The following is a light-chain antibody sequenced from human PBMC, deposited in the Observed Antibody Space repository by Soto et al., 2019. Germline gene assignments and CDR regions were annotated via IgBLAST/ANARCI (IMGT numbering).Light chain of an antibody. J-gene: IGKJ3*01. CDR2: LGS. Sequence: DIVMTQSPLSLPVTPGEPASISCRSSQSLLHSNGYNYLDWYLQKPGQSPQLLIYLGSNRATGGPDRFRGSGSGRVLTLKSSTVEVEDVRGYYCMQARQTEMSFGPWTKVDIK. CDR1: QSLLHSNGYNY. V-gene: IGKV2-28*01. CDR3: MQARQTEMS.